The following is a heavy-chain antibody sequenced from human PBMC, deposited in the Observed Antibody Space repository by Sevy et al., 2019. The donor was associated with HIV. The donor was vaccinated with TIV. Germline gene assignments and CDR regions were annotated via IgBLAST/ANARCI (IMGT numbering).Heavy chain of an antibody. CDR3: ARAIALADSS. V-gene: IGHV3-7*03. J-gene: IGHJ5*02. D-gene: IGHD6-13*01. Sequence: GGSLRLSCAASGSSLSNYWMTWVRQAPGKGLEWVANINQDASKTYYVESVKGRFTISRDNAKNSMHLQMSSLRAEDTAVYYCARAIALADSSWGQGTLVTVSS. CDR1: GSSLSNYW. CDR2: INQDASKT.